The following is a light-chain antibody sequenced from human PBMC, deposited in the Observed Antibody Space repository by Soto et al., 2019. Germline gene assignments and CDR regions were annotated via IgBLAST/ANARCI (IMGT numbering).Light chain of an antibody. Sequence: EIVMTQSPATLSVSPGERVTLSCRASQSVSSNLAWYQQKPGQAPRLLFYGESTRATGIPARFSGSGSGTEFTLTISSLQSEDFAVYYCQQYNDGPRAFGQGTKREIK. CDR2: GES. CDR1: QSVSSN. CDR3: QQYNDGPRA. V-gene: IGKV3-15*01. J-gene: IGKJ2*01.